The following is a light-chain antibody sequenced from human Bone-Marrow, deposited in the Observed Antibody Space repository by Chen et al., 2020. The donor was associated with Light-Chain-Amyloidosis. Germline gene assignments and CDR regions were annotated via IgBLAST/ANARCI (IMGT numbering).Light chain of an antibody. CDR3: QQRKAWPLT. V-gene: IGKV3-11*01. J-gene: IGKJ4*01. CDR2: DAS. CDR1: QSVGSN. Sequence: EIVLTQSPATLSLSPGERATLACRASQSVGSNLAWYQQKPGQAPRFLIYDASIRATGIPTRYIDSVSRTDFSRTSSSLGPEDFEGYYCQQRKAWPLTFGGWTKVEIK.